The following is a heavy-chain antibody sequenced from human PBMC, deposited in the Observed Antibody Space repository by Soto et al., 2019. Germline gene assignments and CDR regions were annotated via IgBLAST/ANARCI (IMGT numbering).Heavy chain of an antibody. J-gene: IGHJ5*02. Sequence: QVQLVQSGAEVKKPGSSVKVSCKASRGTFSNYAISWVRQAPGQGLEWMGGIIPMFGSANYAQKFQGRVTITADESTSTAYMELSSLRSEDTAVYYCARGGDIVLVPTDISWFDPWGQGTLVTVSS. V-gene: IGHV1-69*12. D-gene: IGHD2-2*01. CDR2: IIPMFGSA. CDR3: ARGGDIVLVPTDISWFDP. CDR1: RGTFSNYA.